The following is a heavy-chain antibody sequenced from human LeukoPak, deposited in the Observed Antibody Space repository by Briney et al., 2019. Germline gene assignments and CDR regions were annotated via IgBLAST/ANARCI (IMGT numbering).Heavy chain of an antibody. CDR1: GFSFTNYG. V-gene: IGHV3-33*06. J-gene: IGHJ4*02. D-gene: IGHD3-3*01. CDR3: GKKTRFWCGIWNFDY. CDR2: IWFDGSNE. Sequence: GRSLRLSCLASGFSFTNYGMHWVRQAPGKGLEWVAVIWFDGSNEDYTDSVKGRFTISRDNSKNTLYLQMNRLRAEDTAIYCFGKKTRFWCGIWNFDYWGQGTLVTVSS.